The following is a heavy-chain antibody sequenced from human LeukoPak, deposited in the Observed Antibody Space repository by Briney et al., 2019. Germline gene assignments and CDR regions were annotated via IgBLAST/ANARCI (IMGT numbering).Heavy chain of an antibody. J-gene: IGHJ4*02. CDR1: GFTYNTYW. Sequence: GGSLRLSCVASGFTYNTYWMSWIRQAPGKGLEWVSSIRGDSTETRHADSLMGRFTISRDNAKKSLYLQMNSLRAEDTAVYYCARGHFGVVLDYWGQGTLVTISS. V-gene: IGHV3-21*01. CDR3: ARGHFGVVLDY. CDR2: IRGDSTET. D-gene: IGHD3-3*01.